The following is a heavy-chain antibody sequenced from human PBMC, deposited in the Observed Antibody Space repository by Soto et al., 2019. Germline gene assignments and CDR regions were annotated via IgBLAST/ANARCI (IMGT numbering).Heavy chain of an antibody. CDR2: TYFRSRWYN. J-gene: IGHJ6*03. V-gene: IGHV6-1*01. D-gene: IGHD5-12*01. CDR1: GDSVSSNTAA. Sequence: PSQSLSLTCGISGDSVSSNTAAWNWIRQSPSRGLEWLGRTYFRSRWYNDYAVSVKSRITINADTSKNQFSLHLNSVSPEDTAVYYCARDLESGYSNYYYYMDVWGKGTTVTVSS. CDR3: ARDLESGYSNYYYYMDV.